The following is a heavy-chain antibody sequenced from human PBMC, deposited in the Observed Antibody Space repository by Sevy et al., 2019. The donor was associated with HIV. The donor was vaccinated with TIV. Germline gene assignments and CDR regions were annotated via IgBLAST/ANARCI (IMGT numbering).Heavy chain of an antibody. J-gene: IGHJ5*02. CDR3: ARDYYDSIGSDRAFDP. D-gene: IGHD3-22*01. V-gene: IGHV3-48*02. Sequence: GGSLRLSCAASGFTFSSYSMNWVRQAPGKGLEWVSYISSSSSTIYYADSVKGRFTISRDNAKNSLYLQMNSLRDEDTAVYYCARDYYDSIGSDRAFDPWGQGTLVTVSS. CDR1: GFTFSSYS. CDR2: ISSSSSTI.